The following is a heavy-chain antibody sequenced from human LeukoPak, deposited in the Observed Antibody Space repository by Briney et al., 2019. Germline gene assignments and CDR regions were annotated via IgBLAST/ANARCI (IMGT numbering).Heavy chain of an antibody. CDR2: ISSSSTI. D-gene: IGHD3-22*01. CDR3: ARDLASSENY. V-gene: IGHV3-48*01. Sequence: PGGSLRLSCAASGFTFSSYSMTWVRQAPGKGLEWVSYISSSSTIYYADSVKGRFTISRDNAKNSLYLQMNSLRAEDTAVYYCARDLASSENYWGQGTLVTVSS. J-gene: IGHJ4*02. CDR1: GFTFSSYS.